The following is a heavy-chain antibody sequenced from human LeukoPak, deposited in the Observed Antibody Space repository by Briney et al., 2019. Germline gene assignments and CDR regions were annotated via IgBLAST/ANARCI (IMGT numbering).Heavy chain of an antibody. CDR2: ISYDGRSNK. J-gene: IGHJ4*02. CDR1: GFTFSNYG. V-gene: IGHV3-30*18. CDR3: AKDYYDTSGYYGY. D-gene: IGHD3-22*01. Sequence: PGGSLRLSCAASGFTFSNYGLHWVRQAPGKGLEWVALISYDGRSNKYYADSVKGRFTISRDNSKNTLYLQMNSLRPEDTAVYYCAKDYYDTSGYYGYWGQGTLVTVSS.